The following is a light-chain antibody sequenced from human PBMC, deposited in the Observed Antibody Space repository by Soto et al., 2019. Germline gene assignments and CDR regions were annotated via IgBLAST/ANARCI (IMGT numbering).Light chain of an antibody. J-gene: IGKJ1*01. CDR2: GAT. V-gene: IGKV3-15*01. CDR3: QQYRSWPRT. Sequence: EILLTQSPATLSVSPGETATLSCRASQNVLSDLAWYQQKPGQAPRLLVYGATTRATDAPAKFRSRGSGTEFSLTISSLQSEDSATYYCQQYRSWPRTFGQGSKVEI. CDR1: QNVLSD.